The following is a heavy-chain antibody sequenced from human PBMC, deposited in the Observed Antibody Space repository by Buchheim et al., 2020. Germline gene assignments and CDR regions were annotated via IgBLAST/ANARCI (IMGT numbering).Heavy chain of an antibody. J-gene: IGHJ4*02. V-gene: IGHV4-34*01. CDR2: INHSGST. CDR3: ARVGSMVRGVPHDY. Sequence: QVQLQQWGAGLLKPSETLSLTCAVYGGSFSGYYWSWIRQPPGKGLEWIGEINHSGSTNYNPSLKSRVTLTVDTSKNQFSLKLSSVTAADTAVYYCARVGSMVRGVPHDYWGQGTL. D-gene: IGHD3-10*01. CDR1: GGSFSGYY.